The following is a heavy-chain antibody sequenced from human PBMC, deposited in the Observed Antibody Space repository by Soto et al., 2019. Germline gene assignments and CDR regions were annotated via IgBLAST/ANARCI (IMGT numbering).Heavy chain of an antibody. CDR2: IYPGDSDT. V-gene: IGHV5-51*01. D-gene: IGHD3-10*01. Sequence: GESLKISCKGSGYSFTNYWIGWVRHMPGKGLEWMGIIYPGDSDTRYSPSFQGQVTISADKSISTAYLQWSSLKASDTAMHYCARTYGSGSYYDDYWGQGTLVTVSS. CDR3: ARTYGSGSYYDDY. J-gene: IGHJ4*02. CDR1: GYSFTNYW.